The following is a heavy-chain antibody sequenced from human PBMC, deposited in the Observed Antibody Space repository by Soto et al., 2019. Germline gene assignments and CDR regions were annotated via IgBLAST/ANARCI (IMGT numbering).Heavy chain of an antibody. D-gene: IGHD1-20*01. CDR1: GGKFTSNT. CDR3: ARERITPLFY. J-gene: IGHJ4*02. V-gene: IGHV1-69*04. CDR2: TIPILDVA. Sequence: QVQLVQSGAEVKKPGSSVKVSCKASGGKFTSNTFSWVRQAPGQGLEWMGRTIPILDVAHYAQKFQGRVTITADKSTNTTYMELSSLTSGDTAIYYCARERITPLFYWGQGTLVIVSS.